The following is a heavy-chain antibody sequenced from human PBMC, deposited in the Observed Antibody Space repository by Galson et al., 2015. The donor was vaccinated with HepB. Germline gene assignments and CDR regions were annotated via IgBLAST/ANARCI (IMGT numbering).Heavy chain of an antibody. D-gene: IGHD3-16*01. Sequence: SLRLSCAASGFTFSHYGMYWVRQAPGKGLEWVAFIRYDGRSKDYGDSVKGRFTISRDNSNNTLYLQMSSLRPEDTAVYYCAKDYAVRALDHWGQGTLVTVSS. J-gene: IGHJ1*01. CDR1: GFTFSHYG. V-gene: IGHV3-30*02. CDR3: AKDYAVRALDH. CDR2: IRYDGRSK.